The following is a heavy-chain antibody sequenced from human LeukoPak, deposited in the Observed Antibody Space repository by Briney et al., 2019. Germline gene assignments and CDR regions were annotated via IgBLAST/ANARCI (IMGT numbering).Heavy chain of an antibody. CDR2: INPNSGGT. CDR3: ARTYYYGSGSPTNYYYYGMDV. Sequence: ASVKVSCKVSGYTLTELSMHWVRQAPGQGLEWMGWINPNSGGTNYAQKFQGWVTMTRDTSISTAYMELSRLRSDDTAVYYCARTYYYGSGSPTNYYYYGMDVWGQGTTVTVSS. CDR1: GYTLTELS. V-gene: IGHV1-2*04. D-gene: IGHD3-10*01. J-gene: IGHJ6*02.